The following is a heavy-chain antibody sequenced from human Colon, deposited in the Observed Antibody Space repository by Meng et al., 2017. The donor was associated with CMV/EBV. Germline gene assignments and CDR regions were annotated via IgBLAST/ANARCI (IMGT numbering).Heavy chain of an antibody. D-gene: IGHD3-16*01. CDR1: GYSFKSYY. Sequence: KGSCKASGYSFKSYYISWGRQAPGQGLEWVGWISAYNGNTDYAQKFQGRVTMTTDTSTNTAYMELRSLRSDDTAVYYCARDRVLGHWGQGTVVTVSS. J-gene: IGHJ4*02. CDR3: ARDRVLGH. CDR2: ISAYNGNT. V-gene: IGHV1-18*01.